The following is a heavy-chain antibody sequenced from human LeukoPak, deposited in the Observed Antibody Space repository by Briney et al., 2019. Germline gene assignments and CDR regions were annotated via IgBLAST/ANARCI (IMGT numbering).Heavy chain of an antibody. D-gene: IGHD2-15*01. V-gene: IGHV4-61*02. J-gene: IGHJ6*03. Sequence: SQTLSLTCTVSGGSISSGSYYWSWIRQPAGKGLEWIGRIYTSGSTNYNPSLKSRVTISVDTSKNQFSLKLSSVTAADTAVYYCARVGRSCSGGSCYPYYYYYMDVWGKGTTVTVSS. CDR3: ARVGRSCSGGSCYPYYYYYMDV. CDR2: IYTSGST. CDR1: GGSISSGSYY.